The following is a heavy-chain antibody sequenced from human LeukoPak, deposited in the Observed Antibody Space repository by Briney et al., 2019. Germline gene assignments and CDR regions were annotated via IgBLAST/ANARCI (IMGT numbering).Heavy chain of an antibody. CDR3: ARGAAAIKYCSSTSCYVAVYYGMDV. D-gene: IGHD2-2*01. CDR1: GGSISSYY. CDR2: IYTSGST. Sequence: SETLSLTCTVSGGSISSYYWSWIRQPAGKGLEWIGRIYTSGSTNYNPSLKSRVTMSVDTSKNQFSLKLSSVTAADTAVYYCARGAAAIKYCSSTSCYVAVYYGMDVWGQGTTVTVSS. V-gene: IGHV4-4*07. J-gene: IGHJ6*02.